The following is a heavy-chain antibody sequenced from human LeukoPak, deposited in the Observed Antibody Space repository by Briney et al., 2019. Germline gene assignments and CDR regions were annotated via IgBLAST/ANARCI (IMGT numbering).Heavy chain of an antibody. Sequence: PSETLSLTCTVSGGSISSSSYYWGWIRQPPGKGLEWIGSIYYSGSTYYNPSLRSRATISVDTSKNQFSLKLSSVTAADTAVHYCAGNPHSPPLITYGMDVWGQGTTVTVSS. CDR1: GGSISSSSYY. J-gene: IGHJ6*02. CDR3: AGNPHSPPLITYGMDV. D-gene: IGHD1-14*01. CDR2: IYYSGST. V-gene: IGHV4-39*07.